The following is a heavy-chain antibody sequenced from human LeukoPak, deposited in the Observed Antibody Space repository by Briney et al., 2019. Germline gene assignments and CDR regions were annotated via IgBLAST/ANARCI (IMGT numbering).Heavy chain of an antibody. CDR2: ISYDGSNK. J-gene: IGHJ6*02. CDR3: ARPLRPYRSGGTGMDV. D-gene: IGHD6-19*01. V-gene: IGHV3-30*03. Sequence: GGSLRLSCAASGFTFSSYGMHWVRQAPGKGLEWVAVISYDGSNKYYADSVKGRFTISRDNSKNTLYLQMNSLRAEDTAVYYCARPLRPYRSGGTGMDVWGQGTTVTVSS. CDR1: GFTFSSYG.